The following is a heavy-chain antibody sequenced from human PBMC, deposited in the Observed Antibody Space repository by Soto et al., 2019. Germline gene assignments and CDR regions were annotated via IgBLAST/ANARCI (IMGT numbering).Heavy chain of an antibody. CDR3: AKDIRSRRITIFGVVYDY. CDR2: ISWNSGSI. CDR1: GFTFDDYA. Sequence: EVQLVESGGGLVQPGRSLRLSCAASGFTFDDYAMHWVRQAPGKGLEWVSGISWNSGSIGYADSVKGRFTISRDNAKNSLYLQMNSLRAEDTALYYCAKDIRSRRITIFGVVYDYWGQGTLVTVSS. J-gene: IGHJ4*02. V-gene: IGHV3-9*01. D-gene: IGHD3-3*01.